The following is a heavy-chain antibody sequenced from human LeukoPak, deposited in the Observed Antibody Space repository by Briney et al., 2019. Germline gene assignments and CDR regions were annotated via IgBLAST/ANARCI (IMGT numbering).Heavy chain of an antibody. V-gene: IGHV4-34*01. CDR2: INHSGST. Sequence: SETLSLTCAVYGGSFSGYYWSWIRQPPGKGLEWIGEINHSGSTNYNPSLKSRVTISVDTSKNQFSLKLSSVTAADTAVYYCAIFNGAAAGTNFDYWGQGTLVTVSS. D-gene: IGHD6-13*01. J-gene: IGHJ4*02. CDR1: GGSFSGYY. CDR3: AIFNGAAAGTNFDY.